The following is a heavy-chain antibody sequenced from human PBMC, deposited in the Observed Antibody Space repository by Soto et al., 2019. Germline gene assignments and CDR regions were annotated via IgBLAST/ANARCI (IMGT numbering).Heavy chain of an antibody. D-gene: IGHD4-17*01. CDR3: AKDHLMTTVTPVGY. V-gene: IGHV3-30*18. CDR2: ISYHGRDK. Sequence: QVQLVESGGGVVQPGRSLRLSCAASGFTFSNYGMHWVRQAPGKGLEWVAVISYHGRDKYYEDSVKGRFTISRDNSKNTLNLEMNSLRAEDTAVYYCAKDHLMTTVTPVGYWGQGTLVTVSS. CDR1: GFTFSNYG. J-gene: IGHJ4*02.